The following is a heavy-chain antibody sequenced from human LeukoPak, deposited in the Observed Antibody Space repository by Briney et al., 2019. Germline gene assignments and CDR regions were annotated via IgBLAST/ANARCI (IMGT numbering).Heavy chain of an antibody. J-gene: IGHJ4*02. CDR2: MTGPADTT. CDR1: GFTFNNFA. CDR3: AKGAEIDH. Sequence: PGGSLRLSRAASGFTFNNFAMSRVRQAPGKGPEWLSAMTGPADTTYYAESVKGRCTISRDYSKSMVYLQMTSLRVEDTAIYYCAKGAEIDHWGQGTLVTVSS. V-gene: IGHV3-23*01.